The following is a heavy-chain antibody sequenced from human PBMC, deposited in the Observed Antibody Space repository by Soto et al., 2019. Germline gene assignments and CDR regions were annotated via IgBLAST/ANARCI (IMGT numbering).Heavy chain of an antibody. Sequence: EVQLVESGGGLVQPGGSLRLSCAVSGFAFSDYWMHWVRQAPGKGLVWVSRINHDGSGTIYADSVKGRSTISRDNAKKTLYLPMTRLRGEDAVVYYCVRESGPAALVGNCLEAWGQGTLVTVSS. CDR3: VRESGPAALVGNCLEA. CDR2: INHDGSGT. V-gene: IGHV3-74*01. J-gene: IGHJ5*02. D-gene: IGHD3-10*01. CDR1: GFAFSDYW.